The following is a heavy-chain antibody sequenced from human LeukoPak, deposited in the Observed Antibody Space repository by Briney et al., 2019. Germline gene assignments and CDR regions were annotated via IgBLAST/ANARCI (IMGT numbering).Heavy chain of an antibody. V-gene: IGHV3-7*01. Sequence: PGGSLRLSCATSGFTFSTYWMSWVRQAPGKGLEWVANIKQGGSEKYYVDSVKGRFTISRDNAKNSLYLQMNSLRAEDTAMYYCARDARTASVNFDIWGQGTMVTVSS. D-gene: IGHD1-1*01. J-gene: IGHJ3*02. CDR2: IKQGGSEK. CDR1: GFTFSTYW. CDR3: ARDARTASVNFDI.